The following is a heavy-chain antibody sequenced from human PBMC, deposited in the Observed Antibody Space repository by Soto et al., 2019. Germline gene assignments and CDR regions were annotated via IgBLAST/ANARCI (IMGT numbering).Heavy chain of an antibody. D-gene: IGHD3-22*01. J-gene: IGHJ4*02. V-gene: IGHV5-10-1*01. Sequence: GESLKISCKGSGYSFAGYWITWVRQKPGKGLEWMGRIDPSDSQTYYSPSFRGHVTISVTKSITTVFLQWSSLKASDTAMYYCARQIYDSDTGPNFQYYFDSWGQGTPVTLSS. CDR2: IDPSDSQT. CDR3: ARQIYDSDTGPNFQYYFDS. CDR1: GYSFAGYW.